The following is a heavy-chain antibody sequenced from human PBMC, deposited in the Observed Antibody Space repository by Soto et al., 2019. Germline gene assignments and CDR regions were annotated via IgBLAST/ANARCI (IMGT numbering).Heavy chain of an antibody. J-gene: IGHJ4*02. CDR2: IYYSGST. V-gene: IGHV4-61*01. CDR3: ARGRLRKGGSDSYVDY. CDR1: GGSVSSGSYY. Sequence: QVQLQESGPGLVKPSETLSLTCTVSGGSVSSGSYYWSWIRETPGKGLEWIGYIYYSGSTNYNPSLKSRVTISVDTSKNQFSPKLSSVTAADTAVYYCARGRLRKGGSDSYVDYWGQGTLVTVSS. D-gene: IGHD4-17*01.